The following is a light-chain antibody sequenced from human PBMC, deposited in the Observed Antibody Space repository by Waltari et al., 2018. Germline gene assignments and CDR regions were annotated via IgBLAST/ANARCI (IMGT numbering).Light chain of an antibody. J-gene: IGLJ1*01. Sequence: SYVLTQPPSVSVAPGETARLTCGGHNIESKSVQWYRQRPGQAPVLVISYDSDRPSGIPDRLSGSNSGNTATLTISRVEAGDEADYYCQVWDANTDPGVFGTGTEVTVL. CDR3: QVWDANTDPGV. CDR1: NIESKS. CDR2: YDS. V-gene: IGLV3-21*01.